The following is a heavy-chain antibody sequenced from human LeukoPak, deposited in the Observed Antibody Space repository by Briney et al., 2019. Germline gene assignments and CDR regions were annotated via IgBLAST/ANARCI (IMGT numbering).Heavy chain of an antibody. D-gene: IGHD3-16*01. CDR3: ARDGGLGYFDY. Sequence: SETLSLTCTVSGGSISSSIYYWGWIRQPPGKGLEWIGSIYYSGSTYYNPSLKSRVTISVDTSKNQFSLKLSSVTAADTAVYYCARDGGLGYFDYWGQGTLVTVSP. V-gene: IGHV4-39*07. CDR1: GGSISSSIYY. CDR2: IYYSGST. J-gene: IGHJ4*02.